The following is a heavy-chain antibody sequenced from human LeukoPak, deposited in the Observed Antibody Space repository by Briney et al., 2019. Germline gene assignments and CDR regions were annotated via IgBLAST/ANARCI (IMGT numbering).Heavy chain of an antibody. CDR3: AKDNQYFEFLGKAVDY. Sequence: TGGSLRLSCAASGFTFSSYAMSWVRQAPGKGLEWVSTISGSGGSTYYADSVKGRFTISRDNSKNTLYLQMNSLRAEDTAVYYCAKDNQYFEFLGKAVDYWGQGTMVTVSS. J-gene: IGHJ4*02. D-gene: IGHD3-9*01. V-gene: IGHV3-23*01. CDR2: ISGSGGST. CDR1: GFTFSSYA.